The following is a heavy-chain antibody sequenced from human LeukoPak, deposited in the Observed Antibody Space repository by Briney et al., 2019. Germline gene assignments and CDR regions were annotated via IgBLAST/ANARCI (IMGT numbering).Heavy chain of an antibody. CDR2: INPNSGGT. V-gene: IGHV1-2*02. Sequence: GASVKVSCTASGYTFTGYYMHWVRQAPGQGLEWMGWINPNSGGTNYAQKFQGRVTMTRDTSISTAYMELSRLRSDDTAVYYCARVTIFGVVELDYWGQGTLVTVSS. CDR1: GYTFTGYY. J-gene: IGHJ4*02. CDR3: ARVTIFGVVELDY. D-gene: IGHD3-3*01.